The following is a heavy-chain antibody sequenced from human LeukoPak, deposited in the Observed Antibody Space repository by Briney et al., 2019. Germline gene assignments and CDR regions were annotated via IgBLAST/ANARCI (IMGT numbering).Heavy chain of an antibody. CDR3: ARDHEVRLVYAIIKSFDL. CDR2: LYTDDRP. J-gene: IGHJ4*02. CDR1: GVTVSSNY. D-gene: IGHD2-8*01. V-gene: IGHV3-53*01. Sequence: GGSLRLSCAATGVTVSSNYMTWVRQAPGKGLEWVSLLYTDDRPFYADSVKGRFTISRDNSNRTVFLQMNSLRAEDTAVYYCARDHEVRLVYAIIKSFDLWGQGILVTVSP.